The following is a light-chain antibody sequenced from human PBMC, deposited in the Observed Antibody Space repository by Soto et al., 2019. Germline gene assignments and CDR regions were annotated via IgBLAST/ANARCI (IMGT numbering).Light chain of an antibody. J-gene: IGLJ2*01. CDR2: EVY. V-gene: IGLV2-8*01. CDR3: SSYAAGDNFVI. Sequence: QSALTQPPSASGSPGQSVTISCTGTDSDVGGYNFVSWYQQHPGRAPKLMIYEVYQRPSGVPDRFSGSKSGNTASLTVSGLQAEDEANYYCSSYAAGDNFVIFGGGTKLTVL. CDR1: DSDVGGYNF.